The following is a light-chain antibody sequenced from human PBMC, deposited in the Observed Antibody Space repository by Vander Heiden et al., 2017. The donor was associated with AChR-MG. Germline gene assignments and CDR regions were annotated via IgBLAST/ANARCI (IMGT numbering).Light chain of an antibody. CDR1: RSSIGVGDD. V-gene: IGLV1-40*01. Sequence: QSVLTPPPSSSLAPGPRVTISCPWRRSSIGVGDDENWYQQRPGTAPKLLIFGNSNRPSGGADRCSGSKSGTAASLAITGRQAEEEADYYCQSYDSSLSGPWVFGGGTKLTVL. CDR2: GNS. CDR3: QSYDSSLSGPWV. J-gene: IGLJ3*02.